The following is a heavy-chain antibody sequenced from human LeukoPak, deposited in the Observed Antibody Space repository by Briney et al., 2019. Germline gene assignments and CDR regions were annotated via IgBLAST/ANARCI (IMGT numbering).Heavy chain of an antibody. D-gene: IGHD2-2*01. Sequence: GGSLRLSCAASGFTFSSYSMNWVRQAPGKGLEWVSSISSSSSYIYYADSVKGRFTISRDNAKNSLYLQMNSLRAEDTAVYYCARDYQLLSPILGRGMDVWGQGTTVTVSS. J-gene: IGHJ6*02. V-gene: IGHV3-21*01. CDR3: ARDYQLLSPILGRGMDV. CDR1: GFTFSSYS. CDR2: ISSSSSYI.